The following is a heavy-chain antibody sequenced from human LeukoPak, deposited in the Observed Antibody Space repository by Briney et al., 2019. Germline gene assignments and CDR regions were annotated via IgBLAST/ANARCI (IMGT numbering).Heavy chain of an antibody. CDR3: ARGPPPSGYGNYYYYYMDV. CDR2: FYSNGRT. V-gene: IGHV3-53*01. CDR1: GFTVSSNY. J-gene: IGHJ6*03. Sequence: GGSLRLSCAASGFTVSSNYMSWVRQAPGKGLEWVSVFYSNGRTYYAASVKSRFTISIDNAKNSLYLQMNSLRAEDTAVYYCARGPPPSGYGNYYYYYMDVWGKGTTVTVSS. D-gene: IGHD5-12*01.